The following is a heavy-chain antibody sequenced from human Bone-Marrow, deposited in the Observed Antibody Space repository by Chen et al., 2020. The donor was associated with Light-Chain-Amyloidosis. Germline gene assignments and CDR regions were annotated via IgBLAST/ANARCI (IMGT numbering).Heavy chain of an antibody. CDR1: GYTFPNYW. J-gene: IGHJ4*02. V-gene: IGHV5-51*01. CDR3: ARRRDGYNFDY. D-gene: IGHD5-12*01. CDR2: IYPDDSDA. Sequence: EVQLEQSRPEVKKPGESLKISCKGSGYTFPNYWIGWVRQMPGKGLEWMGVIYPDDSDARYSPSFEGQVTISAEKSITTAYLQWRSLKASDTAMYYCARRRDGYNFDYWGQGTLVTVSS.